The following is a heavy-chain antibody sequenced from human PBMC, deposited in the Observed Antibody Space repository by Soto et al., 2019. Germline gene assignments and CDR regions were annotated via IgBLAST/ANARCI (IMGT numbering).Heavy chain of an antibody. CDR1: GGTFSRHA. CDR3: ARGWGYDSNDYYYAY. D-gene: IGHD3-22*01. J-gene: IGHJ4*02. V-gene: IGHV1-69*01. CDR2: IIPIFGTA. Sequence: QVQLVQSGAEVRKPGSSVKVSCKASGGTFSRHAISWVRQAPGQGLEWMGGIIPIFGTANHAQKFQGRVTSIADESKSTVYMEVSSLRSEDTAMYYCARGWGYDSNDYYYAYWGQGTLVIVSS.